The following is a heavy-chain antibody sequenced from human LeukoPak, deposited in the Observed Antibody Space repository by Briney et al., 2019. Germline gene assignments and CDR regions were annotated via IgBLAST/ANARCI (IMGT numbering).Heavy chain of an antibody. J-gene: IGHJ4*02. CDR3: AKDRPTWPIDY. CDR1: EFTLSSYF. D-gene: IGHD5-12*01. CDR2: INIDGRNT. Sequence: GSLRLSCAASEFTLSSYFMHWVRQAPGKGLVWVSRINIDGRNTISADSVEGRFTISRDNAKNTLYLQMNSLRAEDTAVYYCAKDRPTWPIDYWGQGTLVTVSS. V-gene: IGHV3-74*01.